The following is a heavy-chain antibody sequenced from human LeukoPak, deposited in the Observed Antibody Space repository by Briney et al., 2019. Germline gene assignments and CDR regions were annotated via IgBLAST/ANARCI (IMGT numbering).Heavy chain of an antibody. V-gene: IGHV3-13*01. CDR3: ARGPYGGKVYYFDY. D-gene: IGHD4-23*01. CDR2: IGTAGDT. J-gene: IGHJ4*02. Sequence: SGGSLRLSCAASGFTFSSYDVHWVRQATGKGLEWVPAIGTAGDTYYPGSVKGRFTISRENAKNSLYLQMNSLRAGDTAVYYSARGPYGGKVYYFDYWGQGTLVTVSS. CDR1: GFTFSSYD.